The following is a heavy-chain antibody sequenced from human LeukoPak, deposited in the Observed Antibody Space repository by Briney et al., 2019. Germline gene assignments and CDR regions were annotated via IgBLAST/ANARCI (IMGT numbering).Heavy chain of an antibody. CDR3: AGHHPRNTVDF. CDR1: GGSISSYY. CDR2: ISDIGSI. V-gene: IGHV4-59*08. D-gene: IGHD2/OR15-2a*01. Sequence: SETLSLTCTVSGGSISSYYWSWIRQPPGKGLEWIAYISDIGSINYNPSLKSRVTISLDTYKNQFSLKLSSVTAADTAVYYCAGHHPRNTVDFWGQGTLVTVSS. J-gene: IGHJ4*02.